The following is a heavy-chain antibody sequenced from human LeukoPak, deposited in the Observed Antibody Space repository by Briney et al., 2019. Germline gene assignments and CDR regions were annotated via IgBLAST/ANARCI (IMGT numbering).Heavy chain of an antibody. CDR3: ARGGPSSKCFGL. Sequence: PSETLSLTCTVSGGSISSYYWSWIRQPAGKGLEWIGRIYTSGSTNYNPSLESRITISLDISKNQFSLNLSSVTAADTAVYYCARGGPSSKCFGLWGRGTLVTVSS. CDR2: IYTSGST. V-gene: IGHV4-4*07. D-gene: IGHD3-10*01. J-gene: IGHJ2*01. CDR1: GGSISSYY.